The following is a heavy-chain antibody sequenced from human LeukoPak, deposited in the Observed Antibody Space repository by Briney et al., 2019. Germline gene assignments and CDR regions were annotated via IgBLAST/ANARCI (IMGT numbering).Heavy chain of an antibody. V-gene: IGHV1-2*02. CDR1: GYTFTGYY. D-gene: IGHD2-15*01. CDR3: AREGYAIETFDY. CDR2: INPNSGGT. J-gene: IGHJ4*02. Sequence: ASVKVSCKASGYTFTGYYMHWVRQAPGQGLEWMGWINPNSGGTNYAQKFQGRATMTRDTSISTAYMELSRLRSDDTAVYYCAREGYAIETFDYWGQGTLVTVSS.